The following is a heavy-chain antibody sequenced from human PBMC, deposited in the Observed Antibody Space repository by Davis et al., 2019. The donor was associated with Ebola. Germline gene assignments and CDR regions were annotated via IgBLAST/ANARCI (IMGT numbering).Heavy chain of an antibody. CDR2: IYYSGST. CDR1: GGSISSSSHY. CDR3: ARVYSRRITMVRGVIIDYYYYYMDV. V-gene: IGHV4-61*01. Sequence: SETLSLTCTVSGGSISSSSHYWSWIRQPPGKGLEWIGYIYYSGSTNYNPSLKSRVTISVDTSKNQFSLKLSSVTAADTAVYYCARVYSRRITMVRGVIIDYYYYYMDVWGKGTTVTVSS. J-gene: IGHJ6*03. D-gene: IGHD3-10*01.